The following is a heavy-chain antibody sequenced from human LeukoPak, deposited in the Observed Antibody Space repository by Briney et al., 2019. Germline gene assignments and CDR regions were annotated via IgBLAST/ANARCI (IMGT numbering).Heavy chain of an antibody. CDR1: GYSFTSYW. J-gene: IGHJ4*02. CDR3: ARLTGDNGTPYYFDY. CDR2: IYPGDSDT. V-gene: IGHV5-51*03. Sequence: GESLNISCTGSGYSFTSYWIGWVRQMPGKGLEWMGIIYPGDSDTRYSPSFQGQVTISADKSISTAYLQWSSLKASDTAMYYCARLTGDNGTPYYFDYWGQGTLVTVSS. D-gene: IGHD7-27*01.